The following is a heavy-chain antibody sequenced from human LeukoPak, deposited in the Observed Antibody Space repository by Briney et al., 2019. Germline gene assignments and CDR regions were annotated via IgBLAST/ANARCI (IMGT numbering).Heavy chain of an antibody. V-gene: IGHV3-30*14. CDR3: ARISTSGAFDY. CDR1: GFTFSSYA. D-gene: IGHD4/OR15-4a*01. CDR2: ISYDGSNK. J-gene: IGHJ4*02. Sequence: GRSLGLSCAASGFTFSSYAMHWVRQAPGKGLEWVAVISYDGSNKYYADSVKGRFTISRENAKNSLYLQMNSLRAGDTAVYYCARISTSGAFDYWGQGTLVTVSS.